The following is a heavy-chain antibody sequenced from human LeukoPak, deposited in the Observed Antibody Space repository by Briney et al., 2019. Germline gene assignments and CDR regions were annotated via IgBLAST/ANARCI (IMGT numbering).Heavy chain of an antibody. CDR2: IKQDGSDK. CDR3: AIIPRAAAGPSARSPFHY. V-gene: IGHV3-7*01. Sequence: GGSLRLSCEVSGFTFSSYWMNWVRQAPGEGLEWVANIKQDGSDKYYVDSVKGRFTISRDNAKNSLYLQMNSLRAEDTAVYYCAIIPRAAAGPSARSPFHYWGQGTLVTVSS. CDR1: GFTFSSYW. J-gene: IGHJ4*02. D-gene: IGHD6-13*01.